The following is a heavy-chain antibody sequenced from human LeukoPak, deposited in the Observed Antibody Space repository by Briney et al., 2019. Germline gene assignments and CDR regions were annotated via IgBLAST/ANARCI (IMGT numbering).Heavy chain of an antibody. CDR1: GGSISSDY. Sequence: SETLSLTCTVSGGSISSDYWSWIRQPPGKGLESIGYISYSGSTNYNPSLKSRVTISVDTSKNQFSLKLSSVTAADTAVYYCARGYYDYVWGSYRQNYYFDYWGQGTLVTVSS. V-gene: IGHV4-59*01. J-gene: IGHJ4*02. CDR2: ISYSGST. D-gene: IGHD3-16*02. CDR3: ARGYYDYVWGSYRQNYYFDY.